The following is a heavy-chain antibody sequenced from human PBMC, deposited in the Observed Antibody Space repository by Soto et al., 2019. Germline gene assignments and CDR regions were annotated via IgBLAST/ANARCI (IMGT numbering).Heavy chain of an antibody. D-gene: IGHD3-3*01. CDR1: GGTFSSYA. Sequence: SVKVSCKASGGTFSSYAISWVRQAPGQGLEWMGGIIPIFGTANYAQKFQGRVTITADESTSTAYMELSSLRSEDTAVYYCARRATYDFWSGYSPAPWFDPWGQGTLVTVSS. CDR3: ARRATYDFWSGYSPAPWFDP. CDR2: IIPIFGTA. J-gene: IGHJ5*02. V-gene: IGHV1-69*13.